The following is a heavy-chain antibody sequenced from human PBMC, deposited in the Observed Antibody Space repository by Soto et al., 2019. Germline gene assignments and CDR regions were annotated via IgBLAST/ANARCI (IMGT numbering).Heavy chain of an antibody. CDR2: INPSGGST. V-gene: IGHV1-46*01. Sequence: ASVKVSCKASVYTFTSYYMHWVRQAPGQGLEWMGIINPSGGSTSYAQKFQGRVTMTRDTSTSTVYMELSSLRSEDTAVYYCARDRSGVGYNYGMDVWGQGTTVTVSS. CDR3: ARDRSGVGYNYGMDV. CDR1: VYTFTSYY. J-gene: IGHJ6*02. D-gene: IGHD3-10*01.